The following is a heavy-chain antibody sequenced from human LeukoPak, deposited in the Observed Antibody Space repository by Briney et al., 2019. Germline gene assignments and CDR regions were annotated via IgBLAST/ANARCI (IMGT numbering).Heavy chain of an antibody. J-gene: IGHJ4*02. CDR1: GFTFSSYA. CDR3: ARDGPLAGTGGLFDY. V-gene: IGHV3-30-3*01. D-gene: IGHD6-19*01. Sequence: PGGSLRLSCAASGFTFSSYARHWVRQAPGKGLEWVAVISYDGSNKYYAASVKGRFTISRDNSKNTLYLQMNRLRAEDTAVYYCARDGPLAGTGGLFDYWGQGTLVTVCS. CDR2: ISYDGSNK.